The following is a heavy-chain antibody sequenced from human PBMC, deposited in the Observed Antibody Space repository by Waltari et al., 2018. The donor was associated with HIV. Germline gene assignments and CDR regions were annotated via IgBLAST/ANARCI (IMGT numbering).Heavy chain of an antibody. J-gene: IGHJ4*02. V-gene: IGHV3-48*04. Sequence: DVQLQESGGGLVQPGGSLRLSCAASGFPFNTFGFHWVRQAPGKGLEWFSYISTSSRPIYYADSVEGRFTISRDDAKNSLYLEMNSLRADDTAVYYCARESYYYDSSGYPLAYWGQGILVTVSS. CDR2: ISTSSRPI. D-gene: IGHD3-22*01. CDR1: GFPFNTFG. CDR3: ARESYYYDSSGYPLAY.